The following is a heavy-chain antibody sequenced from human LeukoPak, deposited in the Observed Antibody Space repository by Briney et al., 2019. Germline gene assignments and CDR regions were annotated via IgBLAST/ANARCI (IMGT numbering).Heavy chain of an antibody. V-gene: IGHV3-20*04. J-gene: IGHJ6*02. CDR3: ARVVVAATPVGMDV. CDR1: GFSFSDYS. Sequence: GGSLRLSCAASGFSFSDYSMNWVRLAPGKGLEWVSGINWNGGSTGYADSVKGRFTISRDNAKNSLYLQMNSLRAEDTALYYCARVVVAATPVGMDVWGQGTTVTVSS. D-gene: IGHD2-15*01. CDR2: INWNGGST.